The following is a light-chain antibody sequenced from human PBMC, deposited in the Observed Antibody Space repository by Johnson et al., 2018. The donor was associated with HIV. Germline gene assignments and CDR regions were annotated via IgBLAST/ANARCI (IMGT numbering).Light chain of an antibody. Sequence: HSVLTQPPSVSAAPGQKVTISCSGSSSNIGNNYVSWYQQLPGTAPKLLIYDNNKRPSGIPDRFSGSKSGTSAPLDITGLQTGDEADYYCGTWDSRLSARLGTGTKVTVL. CDR2: DNN. J-gene: IGLJ1*01. CDR1: SSNIGNNY. CDR3: GTWDSRLSAR. V-gene: IGLV1-51*01.